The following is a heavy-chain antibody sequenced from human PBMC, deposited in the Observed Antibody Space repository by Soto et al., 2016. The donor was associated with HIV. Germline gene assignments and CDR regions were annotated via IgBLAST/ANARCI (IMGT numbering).Heavy chain of an antibody. CDR1: GFTFSTYA. D-gene: IGHD6-13*01. J-gene: IGHJ4*02. CDR3: ARVSDAWQQLAPFDY. V-gene: IGHV3-30*04. Sequence: QVQLVESGGGVVQPGRSLRLSCAASGFTFSTYAMHWVRQAPGKGLEWVAVISYDGSNKYYADSVKGRFTISRDNSKNTLYLQMNSLRAEDTAVYYCARVSDAWQQLAPFDYWGQGTLVTVSS. CDR2: ISYDGSNK.